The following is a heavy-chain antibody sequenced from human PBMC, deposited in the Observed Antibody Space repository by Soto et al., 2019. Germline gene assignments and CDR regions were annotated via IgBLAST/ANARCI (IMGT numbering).Heavy chain of an antibody. V-gene: IGHV4-59*01. CDR1: GGSISSYY. J-gene: IGHJ6*02. D-gene: IGHD3-16*01. CDR3: ARAQGGEINYGMDV. CDR2: IYYSGST. Sequence: PSETLSLTCTVSGGSISSYYWSWIRQPPGKGLEWIGYIYYSGSTNYNPSLKSRVTISVDTSKNQFSLKLSSVTAADTAVYYCARAQGGEINYGMDVWGQGTTATVPS.